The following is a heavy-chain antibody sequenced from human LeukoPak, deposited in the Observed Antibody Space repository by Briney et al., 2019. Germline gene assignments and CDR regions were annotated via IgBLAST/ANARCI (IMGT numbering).Heavy chain of an antibody. J-gene: IGHJ4*02. CDR1: GFTFSSYG. Sequence: GRSRRLSCAASGFTFSSYGMHWVRQAPGKGLEWVAVISYDGSNKYYADSVKGRFTISRDNSKNTLYLQMNSLRAEDTAVYYCAKDDSSGYYCPDYWGQGTLVTVSS. CDR2: ISYDGSNK. CDR3: AKDDSSGYYCPDY. D-gene: IGHD3-22*01. V-gene: IGHV3-30*18.